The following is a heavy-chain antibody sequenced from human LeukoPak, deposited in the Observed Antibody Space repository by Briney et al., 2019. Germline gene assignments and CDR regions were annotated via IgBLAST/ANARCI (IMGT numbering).Heavy chain of an antibody. CDR1: GYTFTGYY. CDR2: INPNSGGT. J-gene: IGHJ4*02. V-gene: IGHV1-2*02. D-gene: IGHD1-26*01. CDR3: ARVGPSGWEPDYYFDY. Sequence: ASVKVSCKASGYTFTGYYMHWVRQAPGQGLEWMGWINPNSGGTNYAQKFQGRVTMTRDTSISTAYMELCRLRSDDTAVYYCARVGPSGWEPDYYFDYWGQGTLVTVSS.